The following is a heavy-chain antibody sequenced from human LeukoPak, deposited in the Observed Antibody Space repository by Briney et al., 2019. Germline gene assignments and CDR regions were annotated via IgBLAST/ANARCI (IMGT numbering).Heavy chain of an antibody. Sequence: GASVKVSCKASGGTFSSYAISWVRQAPGQGLEWMGGIIPIFGTANYAQKFQGRVTITADESTSTAYMELSSLRSEDTAVYYCARDYGAYYGILTGHSGAFDIWGQGTMVTVSS. D-gene: IGHD3-9*01. CDR3: ARDYGAYYGILTGHSGAFDI. J-gene: IGHJ3*02. CDR2: IIPIFGTA. V-gene: IGHV1-69*13. CDR1: GGTFSSYA.